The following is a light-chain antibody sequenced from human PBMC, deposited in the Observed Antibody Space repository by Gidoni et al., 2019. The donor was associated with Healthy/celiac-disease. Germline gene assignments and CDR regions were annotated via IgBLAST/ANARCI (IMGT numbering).Light chain of an antibody. V-gene: IGKV2-28*01. J-gene: IGKJ4*01. CDR2: LGS. Sequence: DIVMTQSPLSLPVTPGEPASISCRSSQSLLHSNGYNYLDWYLQKPGQSTQLLIYLGSNRASGVHDRFSGSGSGTDFTLKISRVEAEDVGVYCCMQALQTPLTFGGGTKVEIK. CDR1: QSLLHSNGYNY. CDR3: MQALQTPLT.